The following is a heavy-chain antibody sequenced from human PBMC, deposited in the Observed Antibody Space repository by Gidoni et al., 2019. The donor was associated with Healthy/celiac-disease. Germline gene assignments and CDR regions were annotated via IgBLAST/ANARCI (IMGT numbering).Heavy chain of an antibody. CDR1: GYTFTGYY. CDR3: ARDVGYGRYNWFDP. CDR2: INPNSGGT. J-gene: IGHJ5*02. V-gene: IGHV1-2*04. Sequence: QVQLVQSGAEVKKPGASVKVSCKASGYTFTGYYMHWVRQAPGQGLEWMGWINPNSGGTNDAQNFQGWVTMTRDTSISTAYMELSRLRSDDTAVYYCARDVGYGRYNWFDPWGQGTLVTVSS. D-gene: IGHD5-12*01.